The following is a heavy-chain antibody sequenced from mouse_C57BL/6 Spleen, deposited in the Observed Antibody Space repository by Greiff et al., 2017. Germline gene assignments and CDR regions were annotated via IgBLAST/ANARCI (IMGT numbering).Heavy chain of an antibody. V-gene: IGHV1-82*01. J-gene: IGHJ1*03. CDR3: ARLTGTRYFDV. CDR2: IYPGDGDT. CDR1: GYAFSSSW. D-gene: IGHD3-2*01. Sequence: QVQLQQSGPELVKPGASVKISCKASGYAFSSSWMNWVKQRPGKGLEWIGRIYPGDGDTNYNGKFKGKATLTADKSSSTAYRQLSSLTSEDSAVYFCARLTGTRYFDVWGTGTTVTVSS.